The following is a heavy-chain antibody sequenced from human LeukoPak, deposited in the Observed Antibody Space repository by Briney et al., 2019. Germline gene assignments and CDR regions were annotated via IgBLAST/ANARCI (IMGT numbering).Heavy chain of an antibody. CDR1: GFTVSSNY. D-gene: IGHD2-21*01. CDR2: IYSGGST. Sequence: GGSLRLSCAASGFTVSSNYMSWVRQAPGKGLEWVSVIYSGGSTYYADSVKGRFTISRDNPKNTLYLQMNSLRAEDTAVYYCARGLLWSYYFDYWGQGTLVTVSS. J-gene: IGHJ4*02. CDR3: ARGLLWSYYFDY. V-gene: IGHV3-53*01.